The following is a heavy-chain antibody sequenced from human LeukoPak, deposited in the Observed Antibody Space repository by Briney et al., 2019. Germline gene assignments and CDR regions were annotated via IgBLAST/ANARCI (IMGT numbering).Heavy chain of an antibody. J-gene: IGHJ4*02. CDR2: IYHSGST. CDR1: GYSISSGYY. CDR3: ARSFAGSPIDY. D-gene: IGHD3-16*01. Sequence: SETLSLTCAVSGYSISSGYYWGWIRQSPGKGLEWIGSIYHSGSTYCNPSLKSRVTISVDTSKNQFSLKLSSVTAADTAIYYCARSFAGSPIDYWGQGTLVTVSP. V-gene: IGHV4-38-2*01.